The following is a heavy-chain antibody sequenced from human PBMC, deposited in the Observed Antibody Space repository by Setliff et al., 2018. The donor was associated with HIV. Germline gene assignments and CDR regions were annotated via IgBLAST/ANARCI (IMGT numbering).Heavy chain of an antibody. V-gene: IGHV1-8*02. CDR2: MNPDSGNT. J-gene: IGHJ6*03. D-gene: IGHD3-22*01. CDR3: ATARRDYYDRGRRSHYYIDV. CDR1: GYSFTTHD. Sequence: AASAKVSCKASGYSFTTHDINWVRQSPGQGLEWMGWMNPDSGNTFYAQKFKGRATMTRDTSTNTAYMVLSILKSEDTAVYYCATARRDYYDRGRRSHYYIDVWGKGTTVTVSS.